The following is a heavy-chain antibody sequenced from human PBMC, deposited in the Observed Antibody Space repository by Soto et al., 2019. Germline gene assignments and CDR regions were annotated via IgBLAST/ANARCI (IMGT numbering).Heavy chain of an antibody. CDR2: VYYIVST. CDR3: ARDKPNYGSGISYYYYYGMDV. V-gene: IGHV4-31*03. J-gene: IGHJ6*02. D-gene: IGHD3-10*01. Sequence: QVQLQEPGPGLVKPSQTLSLTCTVSGGSISSGVYYWSWHRHHAGKGLEWIGYVYYIVSTYYTPSCKSRVIISLDTSKNQFSLKLSSVTAADTAVYYCARDKPNYGSGISYYYYYGMDVWGQGPTVTVSS. CDR1: GGSISSGVYY.